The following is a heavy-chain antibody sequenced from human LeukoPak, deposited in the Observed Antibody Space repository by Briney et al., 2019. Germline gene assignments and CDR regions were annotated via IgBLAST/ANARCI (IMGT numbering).Heavy chain of an antibody. D-gene: IGHD2-15*01. CDR3: ARGRAKRCSGGSCYFDY. CDR2: MNPNSGNT. Sequence: GASVKVSCKASGYTFTSYDINWVRQATGQGLEWMGWMNPNSGNTGYAQKFQGRVTITRNTPISTAYMELSSLRSEDTAVYYCARGRAKRCSGGSCYFDYWGQGTLVTVSS. CDR1: GYTFTSYD. J-gene: IGHJ4*02. V-gene: IGHV1-8*03.